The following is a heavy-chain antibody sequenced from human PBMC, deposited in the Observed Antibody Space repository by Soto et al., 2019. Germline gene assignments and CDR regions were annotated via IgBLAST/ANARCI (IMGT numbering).Heavy chain of an antibody. CDR1: GGTFSSYA. CDR3: ARDGDFGGYSYGNDAFDI. V-gene: IGHV1-69*13. J-gene: IGHJ3*02. D-gene: IGHD5-18*01. CDR2: IIPIFGTA. Sequence: ASVKVSCKASGGTFSSYAISWVRQAPGQGLEWMGGIIPIFGTANYAQKFQGRVTITADESTSTAYMELSSLRSEDTAVYYCARDGDFGGYSYGNDAFDIWGQGTMVTVSS.